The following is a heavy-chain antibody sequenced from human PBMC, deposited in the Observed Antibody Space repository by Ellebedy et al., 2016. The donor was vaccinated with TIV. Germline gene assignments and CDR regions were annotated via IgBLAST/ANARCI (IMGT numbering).Heavy chain of an antibody. V-gene: IGHV1-18*04. J-gene: IGHJ4*02. CDR2: ISGDNGYT. CDR3: ARVGDGDYSGYFEY. CDR1: GYIFTIYG. Sequence: AASVKVSCKASGYIFTIYGVSWVRQAPGQGLEWMGWISGDNGYTNYARKFKGRVTMTTDTSTTTVYMELRSLRSDDTAVYYCARVGDGDYSGYFEYWGQGTPVTVSS. D-gene: IGHD4-17*01.